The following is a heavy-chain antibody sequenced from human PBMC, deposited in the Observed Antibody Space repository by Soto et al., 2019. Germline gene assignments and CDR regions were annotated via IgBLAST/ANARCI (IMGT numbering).Heavy chain of an antibody. CDR3: ASTVAGIFDY. J-gene: IGHJ4*02. CDR1: GFTFSSYA. D-gene: IGHD6-19*01. V-gene: IGHV3-30-3*01. Sequence: QVQLVESGGGVVQPGRSLRLSCAASGFTFSSYAMHWVRQAPGKGLEWVAVISYDGSNKYYADSVKGRFTISRDNSKNTLYLQMNSLRAEDTAVYYCASTVAGIFDYWGQGTLVTVSS. CDR2: ISYDGSNK.